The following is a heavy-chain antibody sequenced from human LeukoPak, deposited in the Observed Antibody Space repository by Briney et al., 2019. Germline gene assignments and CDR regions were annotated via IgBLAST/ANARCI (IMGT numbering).Heavy chain of an antibody. Sequence: GRSLRLSCAASGFTFSSSGMHWVRQGPGKGLECVAVKSYDGSNKYYADSVKGRFTISRDNSKNTLYLQMNSLRAGDTAVYYCAKDSYDRSGYYYYYFAYWGQGTQVTVSS. J-gene: IGHJ4*02. V-gene: IGHV3-30*18. CDR1: GFTFSSSG. CDR3: AKDSYDRSGYYYYYFAY. CDR2: KSYDGSNK. D-gene: IGHD3-22*01.